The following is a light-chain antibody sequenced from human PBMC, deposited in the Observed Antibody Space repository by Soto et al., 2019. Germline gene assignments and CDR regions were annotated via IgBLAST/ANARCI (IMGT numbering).Light chain of an antibody. J-gene: IGKJ5*01. CDR1: QDIRNY. V-gene: IGKV1-33*01. CDR3: QQYDDFPT. CDR2: DAS. Sequence: DIQMTQSPSSLSASVGDRVTITCQASQDIRNYLNWYQQKPGKAPKLLIYDASDLETGVPSRFSGSGSGTDFTFTISSLQAEDIATYYCQQYDDFPTFGQGTRLEIK.